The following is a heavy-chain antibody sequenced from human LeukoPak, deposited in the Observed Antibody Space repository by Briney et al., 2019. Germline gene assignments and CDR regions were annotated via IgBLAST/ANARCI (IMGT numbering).Heavy chain of an antibody. Sequence: ASVKVSCKASGGTFSSYDISWVRQAPGQGLEWMGGIIPIFGTANYAQKFQGRVTITTDESTSTAYMELSSLRSEDTAVYYCARDGSAGAFDIWGQGTMVTVSS. D-gene: IGHD3-10*01. V-gene: IGHV1-69*05. CDR3: ARDGSAGAFDI. J-gene: IGHJ3*02. CDR1: GGTFSSYD. CDR2: IIPIFGTA.